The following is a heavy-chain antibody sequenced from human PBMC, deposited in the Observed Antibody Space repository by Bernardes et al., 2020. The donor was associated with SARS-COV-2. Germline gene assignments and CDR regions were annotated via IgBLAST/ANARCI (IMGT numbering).Heavy chain of an antibody. CDR2: ISYDGSNK. CDR3: ARTPVGATHWYFDL. J-gene: IGHJ2*01. CDR1: GFTFSSYG. V-gene: IGHV3-30*03. D-gene: IGHD1-26*01. Sequence: GGSLRLSCAASGFTFSSYGMHWVRQAPGKGLEWVAVISYDGSNKYYADSVKGRFTISRDNSKNTLYLQMNSLRAEDTAVYYCARTPVGATHWYFDLWGRGTLVTVSS.